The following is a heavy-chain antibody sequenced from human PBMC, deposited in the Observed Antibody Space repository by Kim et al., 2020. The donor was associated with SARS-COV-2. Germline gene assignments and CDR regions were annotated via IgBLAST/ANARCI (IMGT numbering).Heavy chain of an antibody. D-gene: IGHD5-18*01. CDR3: ASWWIQLWLLSGMDV. Sequence: GGSLRLSCAASGFTFSSYAMSWVRQAPGKGLEWVSAISVSGGSTYYADSVKGRFTISRDNSNNTLYLQMNSLRAEDTAVYYCASWWIQLWLLSGMDVWGQGTTVTVSS. CDR1: GFTFSSYA. J-gene: IGHJ6*02. V-gene: IGHV3-23*01. CDR2: ISVSGGST.